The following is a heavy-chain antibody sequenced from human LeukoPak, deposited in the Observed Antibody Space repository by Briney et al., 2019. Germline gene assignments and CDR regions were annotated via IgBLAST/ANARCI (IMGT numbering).Heavy chain of an antibody. CDR2: ISGSGGST. Sequence: PGGSLRLSCAASGFTFSSYAMSWVRQAPGKGLEWVPAISGSGGSTYYADSVKGRFTISRDNSKNTLYLQMNSLRAEDTAVYYCAKLNHYDFWSGPSTVVDYWGQGTLVTVSS. V-gene: IGHV3-23*01. CDR3: AKLNHYDFWSGPSTVVDY. CDR1: GFTFSSYA. J-gene: IGHJ4*02. D-gene: IGHD3-3*01.